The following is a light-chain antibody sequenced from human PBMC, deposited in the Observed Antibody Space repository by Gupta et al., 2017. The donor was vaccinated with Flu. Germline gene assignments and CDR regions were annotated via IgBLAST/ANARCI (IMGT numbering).Light chain of an antibody. J-gene: IGKJ4*01. CDR3: QQSCYSPLT. CDR2: SAS. CDR1: HSASASY. V-gene: IGKV3-20*01. Sequence: GTLPSAPGERATRTCWASHSASASYLDWYQQKPGQALRLLVYSASNWASGVPDRFSGSGSGTEFSLTISGLEPEDFAVYFCQQSCYSPLTFGGGTEVEIK.